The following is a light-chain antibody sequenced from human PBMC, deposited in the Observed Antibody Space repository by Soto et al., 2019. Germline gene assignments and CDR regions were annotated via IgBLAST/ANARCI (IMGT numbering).Light chain of an antibody. Sequence: AQSPVTLSVSPGERATLSCRASQSVNGNLAWYQQIPGQAPRLLIYGASTRATGVPARFSGSGSGTEFTLPISSLQSEDFAMYYCQQYNNWPPITFGQGTRLEIK. CDR3: QQYNNWPPIT. J-gene: IGKJ5*01. CDR1: QSVNGN. V-gene: IGKV3-15*01. CDR2: GAS.